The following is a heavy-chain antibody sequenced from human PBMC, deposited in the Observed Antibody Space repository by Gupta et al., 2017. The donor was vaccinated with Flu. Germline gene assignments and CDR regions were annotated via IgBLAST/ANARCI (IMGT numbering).Heavy chain of an antibody. D-gene: IGHD2-15*01. V-gene: IGHV1-2*04. J-gene: IGHJ6*02. CDR3: ARQGYCSGGSCYSSYYYYGMDV. CDR1: GYTFTGYY. Sequence: YGKASGYTFTGYYMHWVRQAPGQGLEWMGWINPNSGGTNYAQKFQGWVTMTRDTSISTAYMELSRLRSDDTAVYYCARQGYCSGGSCYSSYYYYGMDVWGQGTTVTVSS. CDR2: INPNSGGT.